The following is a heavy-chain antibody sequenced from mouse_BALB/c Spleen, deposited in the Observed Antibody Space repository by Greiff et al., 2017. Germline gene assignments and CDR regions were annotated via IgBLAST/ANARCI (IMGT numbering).Heavy chain of an antibody. CDR1: GFTFSDYY. D-gene: IGHD2-1*01. J-gene: IGHJ3*01. CDR3: ARDKGIYYGNYGFAY. V-gene: IGHV5-4*02. Sequence: DVKLVESGGGLVKPGGSLKLSCAASGFTFSDYYMYWVRQTPEKRLEWVATISDGGSYTYYPDSVKGRFTISRDNVKNNLYLQMSSLKSEDTAMYYCARDKGIYYGNYGFAYWGQGTLVTVSA. CDR2: ISDGGSYT.